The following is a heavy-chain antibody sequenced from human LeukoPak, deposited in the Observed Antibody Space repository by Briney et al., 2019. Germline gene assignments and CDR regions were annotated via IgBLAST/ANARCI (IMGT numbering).Heavy chain of an antibody. Sequence: GRSLRLSCAASGFTFSSYAMHWVRQAPGKGLEWVAVISYDGSNKYYADSVKGRFTISRDNSKNTLYLQMNSLRAEDTAVYYCARDGWWGDYGDYVAHWYFDLWGRGTLVTVSS. CDR1: GFTFSSYA. CDR2: ISYDGSNK. CDR3: ARDGWWGDYGDYVAHWYFDL. J-gene: IGHJ2*01. D-gene: IGHD4-17*01. V-gene: IGHV3-30*01.